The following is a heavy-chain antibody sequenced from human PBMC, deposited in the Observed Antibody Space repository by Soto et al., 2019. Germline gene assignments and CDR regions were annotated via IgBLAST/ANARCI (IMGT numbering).Heavy chain of an antibody. CDR2: IYSGGST. V-gene: IGHV3-66*01. J-gene: IGHJ5*02. D-gene: IGHD2-15*01. Sequence: GGSLRLSCAASGFTVSSNYMSWVRQAPGKGLEWVSVIYSGGSTYYADSVKGRFTISRDNSKNTLYLQMNSLRAEDTAVYYCARDRYCSGGSCYNWFDPWGQGTLVTVSS. CDR1: GFTVSSNY. CDR3: ARDRYCSGGSCYNWFDP.